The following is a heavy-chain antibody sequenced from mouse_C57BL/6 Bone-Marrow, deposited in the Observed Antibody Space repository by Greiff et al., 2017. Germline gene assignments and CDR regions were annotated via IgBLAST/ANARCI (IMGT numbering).Heavy chain of an antibody. CDR3: ARLAGLFDY. CDR2: IDPSDSYT. J-gene: IGHJ2*01. V-gene: IGHV1-69*01. D-gene: IGHD3-3*01. CDR1: GYTFTSYW. Sequence: QVQLKQPGAELVMPGASVKLSCKASGYTFTSYWMHWVKQRPGQGLEWIGEIDPSDSYTNYNQKFKGKSTLTVDKSSSTAYMQLSSLTSEDSAVYYCARLAGLFDYWGQGTTLTVSS.